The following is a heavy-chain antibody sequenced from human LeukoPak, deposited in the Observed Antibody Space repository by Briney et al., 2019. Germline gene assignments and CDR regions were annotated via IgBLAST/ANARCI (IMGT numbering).Heavy chain of an antibody. CDR1: GVSISSYY. J-gene: IGHJ6*03. D-gene: IGHD5-18*01. CDR3: AKRSGYSYGYDYYYYMDV. V-gene: IGHV4-4*07. CDR2: IYTSGST. Sequence: SETLSLTCTVSGVSISSYYWSWIRQPAGKGLEWIGRIYTSGSTNHNPSLKSRVTISVDTSKNQFSLKLSSVTAADTAVYYCAKRSGYSYGYDYYYYMDVWGKGTTVTVSS.